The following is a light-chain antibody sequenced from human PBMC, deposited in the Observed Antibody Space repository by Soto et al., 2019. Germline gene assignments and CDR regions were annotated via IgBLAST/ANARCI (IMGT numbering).Light chain of an antibody. V-gene: IGKV1-5*03. CDR2: KAS. CDR1: QGIRNY. J-gene: IGKJ1*01. Sequence: DIQLTQSPSFLSASVGDRVTITCRASQGIRNYLAWYQQKPGKAPKLLIYKASTLKSGVPSRFSGSGSGTEFTLTISSLQPDDFATYYCQHYNSYSEAFGQGT. CDR3: QHYNSYSEA.